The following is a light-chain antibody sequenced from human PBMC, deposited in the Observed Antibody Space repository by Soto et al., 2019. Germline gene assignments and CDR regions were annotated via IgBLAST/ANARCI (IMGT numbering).Light chain of an antibody. Sequence: DIHMTQSPSTLSASVGDRVTITCRASQSIGSWLAWYQHKPGKAPKFLIYDASSLEAGVTSRYSGSGSGTAFNLAISSLQPDDFATYYCQQYDSYSPTCGQGTKVEIK. CDR3: QQYDSYSPT. CDR1: QSIGSW. V-gene: IGKV1-5*01. J-gene: IGKJ1*01. CDR2: DAS.